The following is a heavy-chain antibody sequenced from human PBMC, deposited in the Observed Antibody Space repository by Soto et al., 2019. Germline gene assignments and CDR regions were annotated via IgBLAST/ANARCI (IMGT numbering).Heavy chain of an antibody. CDR2: ISAYNGNT. J-gene: IGHJ4*02. CDR1: GYTFTSYG. CDR3: ARDFPVYYDSSGRLGGVDY. D-gene: IGHD3-22*01. Sequence: GASVKVSCKASGYTFTSYGISWVRQAPGQGLEWMGWISAYNGNTNYAQKLQGRVTMTTDTSTSTAYMELRGLRSDDTAVYYCARDFPVYYDSSGRLGGVDYWGQGTLVTVSS. V-gene: IGHV1-18*01.